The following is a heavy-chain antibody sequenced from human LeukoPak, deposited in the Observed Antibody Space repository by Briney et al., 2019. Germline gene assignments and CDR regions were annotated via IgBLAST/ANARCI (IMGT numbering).Heavy chain of an antibody. V-gene: IGHV3-30-3*01. D-gene: IGHD6-19*01. Sequence: QAGGSLRLSCAASGFTFSSYAVHWVRQAPGRGLEGVAVISYDGSNKYYADSVKGRFTISRDNSKNTLYLQMNSLRAEDTAVYYCARARSSGKRHNWFDPWGQGTLVTVSS. CDR3: ARARSSGKRHNWFDP. J-gene: IGHJ5*02. CDR2: ISYDGSNK. CDR1: GFTFSSYA.